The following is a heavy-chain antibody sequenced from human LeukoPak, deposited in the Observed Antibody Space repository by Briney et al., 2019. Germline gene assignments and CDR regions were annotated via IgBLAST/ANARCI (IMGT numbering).Heavy chain of an antibody. J-gene: IGHJ4*02. CDR3: ARVPSTSYKSLTFEDY. CDR2: INHSGST. V-gene: IGHV4-34*01. Sequence: PPETLSLTCAVYGGSFSGYYWSWIRQPPGKGLEWIGEINHSGSTNYNPSLKSRVTISVDTSKNQFSLKLSSVTAADTAVYYCARVPSTSYKSLTFEDYWGQGTLVTVSS. D-gene: IGHD6-13*01. CDR1: GGSFSGYY.